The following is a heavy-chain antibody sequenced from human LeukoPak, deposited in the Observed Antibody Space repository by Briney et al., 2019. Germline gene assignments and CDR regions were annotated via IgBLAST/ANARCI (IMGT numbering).Heavy chain of an antibody. CDR1: GGSISSYY. J-gene: IGHJ4*02. Sequence: SETLSLTCTVSGGSISSYYWSWIRQPPGKGLEWIGYIYYSGSTNYNPSLKSRVTISVDTSKNQFSLKLSSVTAADTAVYYCARHGYSYGPFDYWGQGTLVTVSS. CDR3: ARHGYSYGPFDY. D-gene: IGHD5-18*01. CDR2: IYYSGST. V-gene: IGHV4-59*08.